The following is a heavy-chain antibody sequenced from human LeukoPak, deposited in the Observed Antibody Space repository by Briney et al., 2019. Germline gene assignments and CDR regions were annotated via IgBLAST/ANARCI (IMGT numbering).Heavy chain of an antibody. J-gene: IGHJ4*02. CDR3: ARHVGTILGPFLD. D-gene: IGHD3-3*01. V-gene: IGHV4-59*08. CDR1: GGSISSYY. CDR2: IYYSGST. Sequence: SETLSLTCTVSGGSISSYYWSWIRQPPGKGLEWIGYIYYSGSTNYNPSLKSRVTISVDTSKNKFSLKLTSVTAADTAVYYCARHVGTILGPFLDWGQGTLVTASS.